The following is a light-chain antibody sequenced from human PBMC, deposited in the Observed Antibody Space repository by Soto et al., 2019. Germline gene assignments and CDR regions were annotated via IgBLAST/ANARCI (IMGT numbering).Light chain of an antibody. J-gene: IGLJ2*01. CDR2: GNS. CDR1: RSNIGAGYD. CDR3: QSYDASLSGDVV. Sequence: QSVLTQPPSVSGAPGQRVTISCTGSRSNIGAGYDGHWYQQIPGAAPKLLIYGNSNRPSGVPDRFSGSKSGTSASLAITGLQAEDEADYYCQSYDASLSGDVVFGGGTKLTVL. V-gene: IGLV1-40*01.